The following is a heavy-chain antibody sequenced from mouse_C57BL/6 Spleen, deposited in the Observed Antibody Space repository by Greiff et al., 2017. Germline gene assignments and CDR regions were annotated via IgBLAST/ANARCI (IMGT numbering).Heavy chain of an antibody. J-gene: IGHJ2*01. CDR3: ALTGTLDDFDY. CDR1: GYSITSGYY. D-gene: IGHD4-1*01. CDR2: ISYDGSN. Sequence: EVKLMESGPGLVKPSQSLSLTCSVTGYSITSGYYWNWIRQFPGNKLEWMGYISYDGSNNYNPSLKNRISITRDTSKNQFFLRLNSVTTEDTATYYCALTGTLDDFDYWGQGTTLTVSS. V-gene: IGHV3-6*01.